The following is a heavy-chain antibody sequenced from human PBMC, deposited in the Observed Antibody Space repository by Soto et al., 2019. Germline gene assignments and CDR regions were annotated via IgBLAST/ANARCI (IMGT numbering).Heavy chain of an antibody. Sequence: SGPTLVNPTQTLTLTCTFSGFSLSTDGMCVSWIRQPPGQALEWLALIDWDDDKYYSPSLKTRLTISKDTSKNQVVLMMTNMDPVDTATYFCARTLCSIHMPTPPGMDVWGQGITVNVSS. J-gene: IGHJ6*02. D-gene: IGHD1-1*01. V-gene: IGHV2-70*12. CDR3: ARTLCSIHMPTPPGMDV. CDR1: GFSLSTDGMC. CDR2: IDWDDDK.